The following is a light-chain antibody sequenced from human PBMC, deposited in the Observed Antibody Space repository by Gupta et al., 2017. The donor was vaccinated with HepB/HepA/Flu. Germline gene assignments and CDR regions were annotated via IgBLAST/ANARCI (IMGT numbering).Light chain of an antibody. J-gene: IGLJ2*01. CDR1: SSNIGSKYD. CDR2: GNN. V-gene: IGLV1-40*01. CDR3: QSYDSSHGL. Sequence: QSLLTQPPSVSGAPAQRVTISCTGNSSNIGSKYDVHWYQQVSGTAPKLLIFGNNNRPSGVPDRFSGSKSGTYAYLAISGLQAEDEADYYCQSYDSSHGLFGGGTKLTVL.